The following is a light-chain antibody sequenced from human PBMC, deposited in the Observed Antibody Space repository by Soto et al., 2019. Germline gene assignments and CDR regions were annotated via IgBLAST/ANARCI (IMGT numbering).Light chain of an antibody. Sequence: IVLTQSPGTLSLSPGERATLSCRASQSVSSTYLAWYQQKPGQAPRLLIYGASSRATGIPDRFSGSGSGTDFTLTISRLEPEDFAVYYCQQYNIWPWTFGQGTKVDIK. J-gene: IGKJ1*01. CDR3: QQYNIWPWT. CDR2: GAS. CDR1: QSVSSTY. V-gene: IGKV3-20*01.